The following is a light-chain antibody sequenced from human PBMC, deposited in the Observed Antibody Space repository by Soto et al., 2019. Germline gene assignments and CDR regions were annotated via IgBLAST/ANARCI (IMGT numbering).Light chain of an antibody. CDR1: QRISNY. V-gene: IGKV1-39*01. CDR2: AAS. J-gene: IGKJ5*01. Sequence: DIQMTQSPSSLSASLGDRVTITCRASQRISNYLNWYQQKPGKAPKLLIYAASSLQSGVPSRFSGSGSGTDFTLTISSLQPEDFTTYYCQQSYSSPITFGQGTRLEIK. CDR3: QQSYSSPIT.